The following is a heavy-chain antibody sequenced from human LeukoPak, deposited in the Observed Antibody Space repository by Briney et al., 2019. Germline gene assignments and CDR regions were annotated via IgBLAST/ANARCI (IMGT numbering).Heavy chain of an antibody. V-gene: IGHV1-8*01. CDR1: GYTFTSYD. Sequence: ASVTVSYKASGYTFTSYDINWVRQAPGQGLEWMGWMNPNSGNTGYAQKFQGRVTMTRNTSISTAYMELSSLRSEDTAVYYCARVVKSGSGWFLDYWGQGTLVTVSS. J-gene: IGHJ4*02. CDR2: MNPNSGNT. D-gene: IGHD6-19*01. CDR3: ARVVKSGSGWFLDY.